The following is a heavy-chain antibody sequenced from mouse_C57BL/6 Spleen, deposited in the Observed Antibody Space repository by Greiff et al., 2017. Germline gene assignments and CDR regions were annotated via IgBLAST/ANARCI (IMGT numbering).Heavy chain of an antibody. CDR3: ARVDGYFYAMDY. CDR2: SRNKANDYTT. V-gene: IGHV7-1*01. Sequence: EVHLVESGGGLVQSGRSLRLSCATSGFTFSDFYMEWVRQAPGKGLEWIAASRNKANDYTTEYSASVKGRFIVSRDTSQSILYLQMNALRAEDTAIYYCARVDGYFYAMDYWGQGTSVTVSS. D-gene: IGHD2-3*01. J-gene: IGHJ4*01. CDR1: GFTFSDFY.